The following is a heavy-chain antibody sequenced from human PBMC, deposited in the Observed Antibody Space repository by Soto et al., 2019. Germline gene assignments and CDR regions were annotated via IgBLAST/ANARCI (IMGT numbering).Heavy chain of an antibody. J-gene: IGHJ4*02. D-gene: IGHD3-22*01. CDR3: AKFSVTMITSHY. V-gene: IGHV3-74*01. Sequence: GGSLRLSCAASGFTFSSYWMHWVRQAPGKGLVWVSRINSDGSSTSYADSVKGRFTISRDNAKNTLYPQMNSLRAEDTAVYYCAKFSVTMITSHYWGQGTLVTVSS. CDR1: GFTFSSYW. CDR2: INSDGSST.